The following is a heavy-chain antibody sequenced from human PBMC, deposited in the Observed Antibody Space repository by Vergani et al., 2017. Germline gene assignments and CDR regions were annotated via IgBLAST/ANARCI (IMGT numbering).Heavy chain of an antibody. D-gene: IGHD5-18*01. CDR2: IKSKTDGGTT. Sequence: EVQLLESGGGLVQPGGSLRLSCAASGFTFSSYAMSWVRQAPGKGLEWVGRIKSKTDGGTTDYAAPVKGRFTISRDDSKNTLYLQMNSLKTEDTAVYYCTTDVDTAMVTDWFDPWGQGTLVTVSS. CDR1: GFTFSSYA. CDR3: TTDVDTAMVTDWFDP. V-gene: IGHV3-15*01. J-gene: IGHJ5*02.